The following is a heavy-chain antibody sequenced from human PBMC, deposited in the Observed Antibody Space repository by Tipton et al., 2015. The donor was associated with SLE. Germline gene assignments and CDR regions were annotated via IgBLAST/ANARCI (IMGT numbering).Heavy chain of an antibody. V-gene: IGHV4-4*02. J-gene: IGHJ6*02. Sequence: TLSLTCVVSYDSIGTINWWSWVRQPPGKGLEWIGEIHHSGITNYNPSLKGRVTISVDKSKNQFSLNLSSVTAADTAVYYCAREYLGTTDRFFYSGMDVWGQGTTVTVSS. CDR3: AREYLGTTDRFFYSGMDV. CDR1: YDSIGTINW. CDR2: IHHSGIT. D-gene: IGHD7-27*01.